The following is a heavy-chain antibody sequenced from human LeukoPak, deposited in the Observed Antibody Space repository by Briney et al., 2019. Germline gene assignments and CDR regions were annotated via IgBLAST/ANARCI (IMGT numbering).Heavy chain of an antibody. V-gene: IGHV3-21*01. CDR2: ISSSSSYI. J-gene: IGHJ3*02. CDR3: ARPPNRDYYDSSGSLGDAFDI. D-gene: IGHD3-22*01. Sequence: GGSLRLSCAASGFTFSSYSMNWVRQAPGKGLEWVSSISSSSSYIYYADSVKGRFTISRDNAKNSLYLQMNSLRAEDTAVYYCARPPNRDYYDSSGSLGDAFDIWGQGTMVTVSS. CDR1: GFTFSSYS.